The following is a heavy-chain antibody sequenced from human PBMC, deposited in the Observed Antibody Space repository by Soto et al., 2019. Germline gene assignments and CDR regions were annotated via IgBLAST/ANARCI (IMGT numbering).Heavy chain of an antibody. CDR2: ISGSGTST. D-gene: IGHD3-9*01. CDR1: GLTFNNYA. Sequence: SGGSLRLSCAASGLTFNNYAMSWVRQAPGKGLEWVSAISGSGTSTYYADSVKGRFTISRDFFKNTVYLQMNSLRAGDTAIYYCAIRVTIAGWFDPWGQGTLVTVSS. V-gene: IGHV3-23*01. CDR3: AIRVTIAGWFDP. J-gene: IGHJ5*02.